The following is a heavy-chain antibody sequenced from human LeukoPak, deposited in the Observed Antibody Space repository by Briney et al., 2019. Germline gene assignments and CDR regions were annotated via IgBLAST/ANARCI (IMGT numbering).Heavy chain of an antibody. V-gene: IGHV3-21*01. CDR2: ISSSGNYI. CDR3: ARDQIHPTDTYYYYYYMDV. J-gene: IGHJ6*03. CDR1: GFTFSSYC. Sequence: GGSLRLSCAASGFTFSSYCMNWVRQAPGKGLEWVSSISSSGNYIYHADSVKGRFTISRDNAKNSLYLQMNSLRAEDTAVYYCARDQIHPTDTYYYYYYMDVWGKGTTVTVSS.